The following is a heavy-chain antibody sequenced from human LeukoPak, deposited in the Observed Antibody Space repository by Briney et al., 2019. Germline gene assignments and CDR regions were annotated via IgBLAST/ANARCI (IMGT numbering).Heavy chain of an antibody. Sequence: SETLSLTCAVYGGSFSGYYWSWIRQPPGKGLEWIGEINHSGSTNYNPSLKSRVTISVDTSKNQFSLKLSSVTAADTAVYYCARRPRIAVAGPYDWFDPWGQGTLVTVSS. CDR1: GGSFSGYY. J-gene: IGHJ5*02. V-gene: IGHV4-34*01. CDR3: ARRPRIAVAGPYDWFDP. D-gene: IGHD6-19*01. CDR2: INHSGST.